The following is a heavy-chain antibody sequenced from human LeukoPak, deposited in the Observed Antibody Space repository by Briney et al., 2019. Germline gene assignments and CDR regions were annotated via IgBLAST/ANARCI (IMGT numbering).Heavy chain of an antibody. CDR3: ARGGTVRNGMDV. CDR1: GGPISSYY. J-gene: IGHJ6*02. D-gene: IGHD1-26*01. CDR2: IYYSGST. Sequence: PSETLSLTCTVSGGPISSYYWSWIRQPPGKGLEWIGYIYYSGSTNYNPSLKSRVTISVDTSRNQFSLKLSSVTAADTAVYYCARGGTVRNGMDVWGQGTTVTVSS. V-gene: IGHV4-59*01.